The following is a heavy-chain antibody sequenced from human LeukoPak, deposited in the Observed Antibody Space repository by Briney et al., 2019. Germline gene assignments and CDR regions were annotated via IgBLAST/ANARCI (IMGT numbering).Heavy chain of an antibody. CDR3: ARGWLAETTVVTPYNY. J-gene: IGHJ4*02. D-gene: IGHD4-23*01. Sequence: PVKVSCMASEGPFSSYAISWVRQAPGQGLEWMGGFIPIFGTANYAQKFQGRVTITAVESKSTAYMELRSLRSEDTAVYYCARGWLAETTVVTPYNYWGQGTLVTVSS. CDR1: EGPFSSYA. CDR2: FIPIFGTA. V-gene: IGHV1-69*13.